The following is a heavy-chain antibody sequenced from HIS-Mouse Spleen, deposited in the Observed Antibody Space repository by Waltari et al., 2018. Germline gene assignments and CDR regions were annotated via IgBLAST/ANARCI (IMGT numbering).Heavy chain of an antibody. CDR2: IYYSGST. Sequence: QVQLQESGPGLVKPSQTLSLTCTVSGGSISSGGYYWSWIRQHPGKGLEWIGYIYYSGSTYYNPSLKSRGTISVDTSKNQFSLKLSSVTAADTAVYYCARSPYDDFWSGYSDNWFDPWGQGTLVTVSS. CDR3: ARSPYDDFWSGYSDNWFDP. D-gene: IGHD3-3*01. V-gene: IGHV4-31*03. J-gene: IGHJ5*02. CDR1: GGSISSGGYY.